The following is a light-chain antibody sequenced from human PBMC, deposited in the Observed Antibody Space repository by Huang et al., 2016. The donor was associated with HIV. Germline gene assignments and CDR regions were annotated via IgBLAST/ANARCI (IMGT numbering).Light chain of an antibody. Sequence: DIQMTPYPTSLSASVGDRVTITCRASQGIANYLAWYQQKPGKVPQLLIYASSTLQSGVPSRFSGSGSVTDFTLTISSLQPEDVATYYCQGYNSAPFTFGPGTKVDLK. CDR1: QGIANY. V-gene: IGKV1-27*01. J-gene: IGKJ3*01. CDR2: ASS. CDR3: QGYNSAPFT.